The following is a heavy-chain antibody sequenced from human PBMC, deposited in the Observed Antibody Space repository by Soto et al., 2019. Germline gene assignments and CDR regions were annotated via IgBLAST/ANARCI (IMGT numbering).Heavy chain of an antibody. CDR1: GFTVSSNY. D-gene: IGHD2-15*01. Sequence: EVQLVETGGGLIQPGGSLRLSCAASGFTVSSNYMSWVRQAPGRGLEWVSIIYSAGNTYYADSVKGRLTISRDNSKNTLYLQMNSLRAEDTAVYYCARVVVASGTYDAFDIWGQGTLVTVSS. CDR3: ARVVVASGTYDAFDI. J-gene: IGHJ3*02. CDR2: IYSAGNT. V-gene: IGHV3-53*02.